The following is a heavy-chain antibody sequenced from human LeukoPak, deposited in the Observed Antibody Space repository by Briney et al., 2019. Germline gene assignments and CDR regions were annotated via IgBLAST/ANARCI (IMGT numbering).Heavy chain of an antibody. CDR2: INHSGST. J-gene: IGHJ5*02. V-gene: IGHV4-34*01. CDR3: ARGRQRFYCSSTSCYGLCWFDP. CDR1: GGSFSGFY. D-gene: IGHD2-2*01. Sequence: SETLSLTCAVYGGSFSGFYWSWIRQPPGRGLGWIGEINHSGSTNYNPSLKSRVTISVDTSKNQFSLKLSSVTAADTAVYYCARGRQRFYCSSTSCYGLCWFDPWGQGTLVTVSS.